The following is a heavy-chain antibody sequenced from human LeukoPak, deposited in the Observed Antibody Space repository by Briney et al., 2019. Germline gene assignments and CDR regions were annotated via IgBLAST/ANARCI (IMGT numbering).Heavy chain of an antibody. V-gene: IGHV3-21*01. D-gene: IGHD6-13*01. CDR2: ISSSSSYI. CDR3: AREGYSSSWYSYYYYGMDV. J-gene: IGHJ6*02. Sequence: GGSLRLSCAASGFTFSSYSMNWVRQAPGKGLEWVSSISSSSSYIYYADSVKGRFTISRDNAKNSLYLQMNSLRAEDTAVYYCAREGYSSSWYSYYYYGMDVWGQGTTVTVSS. CDR1: GFTFSSYS.